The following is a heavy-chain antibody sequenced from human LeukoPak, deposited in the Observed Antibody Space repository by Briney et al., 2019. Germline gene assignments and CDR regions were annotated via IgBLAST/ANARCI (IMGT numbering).Heavy chain of an antibody. CDR1: GGSFSGYY. Sequence: SETLSLTCAVYGGSFSGYYWSWIRQPPGKGLEWIGEINHSGSTNYNPSLKSRFTISVDTSNNQFSLKLSSVTAADTAVYYCARGRLQFLHKGFDYWGQGTLVTVSS. V-gene: IGHV4-34*01. CDR3: ARGRLQFLHKGFDY. J-gene: IGHJ4*02. D-gene: IGHD5-24*01. CDR2: INHSGST.